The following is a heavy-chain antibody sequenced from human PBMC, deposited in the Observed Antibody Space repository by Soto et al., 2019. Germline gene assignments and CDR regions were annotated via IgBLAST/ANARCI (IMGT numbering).Heavy chain of an antibody. Sequence: EVQLVESGGGLVQPGGSLKLSCAASGFTFSGSAMHWVRQASGKGLEWVGRIRSKANSYATAYAASVKGRFTISRDDSKNTAYLQMNSLKTEETAVYYCTRQLVRSYKSRANYYYYGMDVWGQGTTVTVSS. J-gene: IGHJ6*02. CDR2: IRSKANSYAT. CDR1: GFTFSGSA. D-gene: IGHD6-13*01. V-gene: IGHV3-73*02. CDR3: TRQLVRSYKSRANYYYYGMDV.